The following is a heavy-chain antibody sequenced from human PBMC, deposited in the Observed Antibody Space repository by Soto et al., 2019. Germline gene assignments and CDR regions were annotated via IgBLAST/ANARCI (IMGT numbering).Heavy chain of an antibody. CDR1: GGSIRSDGYY. V-gene: IGHV4-31*03. Sequence: QVQLQESGPGLLKPSQTLSLTCTVSGGSIRSDGYYWSWIRQRPGKGLEWIGYMNYRGFTYYNPSLKSRLTISEDTSKKHFSLNLNSVTAADTAVYYCARDGLSGGDAFDIWGQGTMVVVSS. J-gene: IGHJ3*02. CDR2: MNYRGFT. CDR3: ARDGLSGGDAFDI. D-gene: IGHD3-10*01.